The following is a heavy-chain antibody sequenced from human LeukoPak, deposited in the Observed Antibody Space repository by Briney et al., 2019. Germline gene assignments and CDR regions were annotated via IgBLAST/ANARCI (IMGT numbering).Heavy chain of an antibody. CDR1: GFTFSSYA. CDR2: ISSSGSTI. V-gene: IGHV3-48*03. D-gene: IGHD4-17*01. Sequence: GGSLRLSCTGSGFTFSSYAMNWVRQAPGKGLEWVSYISSSGSTIYYADSVKGRFTISRDNAKNSLYLQMNSLRAEDTAVYYCARGPLQRDYGDYGVGFDFWGQGTMVTVSS. CDR3: ARGPLQRDYGDYGVGFDF. J-gene: IGHJ3*01.